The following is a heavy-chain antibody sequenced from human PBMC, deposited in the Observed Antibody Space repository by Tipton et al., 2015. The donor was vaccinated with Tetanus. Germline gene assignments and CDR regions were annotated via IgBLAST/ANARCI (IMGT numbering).Heavy chain of an antibody. D-gene: IGHD5-24*01. Sequence: TLSLTCVVSGYSISSGYYWGWIRQPPGKGPEWIASIYRSGSASYNPPLKSRVTISVDTSKNQFSLNLSSLTAADTAVYYCARVPPLATVYFDYWGQGTLVTVSS. CDR1: GYSISSGYY. CDR3: ARVPPLATVYFDY. J-gene: IGHJ4*02. V-gene: IGHV4-38-2*01. CDR2: IYRSGSA.